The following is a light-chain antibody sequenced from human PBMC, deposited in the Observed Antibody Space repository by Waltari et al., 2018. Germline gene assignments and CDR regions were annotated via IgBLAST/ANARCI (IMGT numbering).Light chain of an antibody. V-gene: IGLV2-23*02. J-gene: IGLJ3*02. Sequence: QSALTQPASVSGSPGQSITIPCTGTSSDVGSYNLVPWYQQHPGKAPKLMIYEVSKRPSGVSNRFSGSKSGNTASLTISGLQAEDEADYYCCSYAGSSTFRVFGGGTKLTVL. CDR1: SSDVGSYNL. CDR3: CSYAGSSTFRV. CDR2: EVS.